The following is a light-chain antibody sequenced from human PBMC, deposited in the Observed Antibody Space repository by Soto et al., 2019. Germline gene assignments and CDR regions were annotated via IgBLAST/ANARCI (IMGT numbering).Light chain of an antibody. J-gene: IGKJ5*01. CDR1: QDINTY. V-gene: IGKV1-33*01. CDR3: QQYRTFPIT. CDR2: DAS. Sequence: DIQLTQSPSSLSVSVGDRVTITCQTSQDINTYLNWYQQKPGRAPKLLIYDASNLETGVASTFSGSGSGTHFTFTINSLQPEDVGSYYCQQYRTFPITFGQGTRLEL.